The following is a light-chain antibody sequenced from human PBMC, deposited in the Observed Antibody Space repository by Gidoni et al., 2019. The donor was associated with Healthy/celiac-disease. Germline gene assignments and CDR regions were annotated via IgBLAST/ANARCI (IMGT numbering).Light chain of an antibody. CDR2: DAS. CDR3: HQSSSLPWT. CDR1: QSIGSS. J-gene: IGKJ1*01. V-gene: IGKV6-21*01. Sequence: IVLTQSPDFQSVTPQEKVTITCRASQSIGSSLHWYQQKPEQPPKLLIKDASRSHTGVPSRFSGSGSGTDFTLTISSLEPEDAATYYCHQSSSLPWTFGQGTKVEIK.